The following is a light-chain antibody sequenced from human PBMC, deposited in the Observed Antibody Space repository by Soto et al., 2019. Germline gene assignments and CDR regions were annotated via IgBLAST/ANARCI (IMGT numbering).Light chain of an antibody. CDR2: DAS. CDR3: QQYETFSGT. V-gene: IGKV1-5*01. J-gene: IGKJ1*01. Sequence: DIRMTQSPSTLSSSFGDTVTVTCLASQSVIGWLSWYQQKPEEAPKLLIYDASALPRGVPSRFSGSGSGTKFTLTIASLQPDDFATYYCQQYETFSGTFGPGTKVDI. CDR1: QSVIGW.